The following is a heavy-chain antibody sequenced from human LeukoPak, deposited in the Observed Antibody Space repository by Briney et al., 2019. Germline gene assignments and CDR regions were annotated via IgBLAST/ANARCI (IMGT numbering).Heavy chain of an antibody. D-gene: IGHD3-3*01. J-gene: IGHJ4*02. V-gene: IGHV4-59*11. CDR1: GVSISSHY. CDR3: ARSAADYDFWSGQRAYYFDY. Sequence: SETLSLTCTVSGVSISSHYWSWIRQPPGKGLEWLGYIYYSGSTNYNPSLKSRVTISVDTSKNQFSLKLSSVTAADTAVYYCARSAADYDFWSGQRAYYFDYWGQGTLVTVSS. CDR2: IYYSGST.